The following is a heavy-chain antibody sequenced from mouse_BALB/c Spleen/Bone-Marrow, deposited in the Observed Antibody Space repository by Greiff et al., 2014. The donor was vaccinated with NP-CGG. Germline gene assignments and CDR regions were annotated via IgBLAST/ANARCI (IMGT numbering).Heavy chain of an antibody. V-gene: IGHV1S81*02. CDR3: TRSDGYYVPHWYFDV. CDR2: INPSNGGT. Sequence: QVKLKESGAELVKPGASVKLSCKASGYTFTSYYMYWVKQRPGQGLEWIGEINPSNGGTNFDEKFKSEATLTVDKSSSTAYMQLSSLTSEDSAVYYCTRSDGYYVPHWYFDVWGAGTTVTVSS. D-gene: IGHD2-3*01. J-gene: IGHJ1*01. CDR1: GYTFTSYY.